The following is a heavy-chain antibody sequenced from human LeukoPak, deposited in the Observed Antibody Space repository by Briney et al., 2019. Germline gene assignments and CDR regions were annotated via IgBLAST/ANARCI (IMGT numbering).Heavy chain of an antibody. J-gene: IGHJ5*02. CDR2: ISYDGSNK. CDR3: ARVPVRFLDPLGSWFDP. D-gene: IGHD3-3*01. V-gene: IGHV3-30-3*01. Sequence: GGSLRLSCAASGFTFSSYAMHWVRQAPGKGLEWVAVISYDGSNKYYADSVKGRFTISRDNSKNTLYLQMYSLRAEDTAVYYCARVPVRFLDPLGSWFDPWGQGTLVTVSS. CDR1: GFTFSSYA.